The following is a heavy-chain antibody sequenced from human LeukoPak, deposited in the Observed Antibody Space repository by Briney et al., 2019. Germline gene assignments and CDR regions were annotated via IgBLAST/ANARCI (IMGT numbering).Heavy chain of an antibody. CDR2: IIPIFGTA. Sequence: GASVKVSCKASGGTFSSYAISWVRQAPGQGLEWMGGIIPIFGTANYAQKFQGRVTITADKSTSTAYMELSSLRSEDTAVYFCERDPVGLWFGEFDYWGQGTLVTVSS. CDR1: GGTFSSYA. J-gene: IGHJ4*02. V-gene: IGHV1-69*06. D-gene: IGHD3-10*01. CDR3: ERDPVGLWFGEFDY.